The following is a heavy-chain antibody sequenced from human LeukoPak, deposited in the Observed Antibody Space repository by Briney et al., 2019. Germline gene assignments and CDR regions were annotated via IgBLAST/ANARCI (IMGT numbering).Heavy chain of an antibody. CDR1: GYTFSSYW. V-gene: IGHV5-51*01. J-gene: IGHJ4*02. Sequence: GESLRISCKGSGYTFSSYWIGWVRQMPGKGLEWMGIIYPGDSDTRYSPSLQGQVTISVDTSIGPAYLQWSSLKASDTAIYYCARQNDFRLDYWGQGTLVTVSS. D-gene: IGHD3-3*01. CDR2: IYPGDSDT. CDR3: ARQNDFRLDY.